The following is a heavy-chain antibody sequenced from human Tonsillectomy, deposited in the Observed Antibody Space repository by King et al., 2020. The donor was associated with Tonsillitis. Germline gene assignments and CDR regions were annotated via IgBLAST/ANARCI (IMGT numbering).Heavy chain of an antibody. D-gene: IGHD6-13*01. Sequence: QLQESGPGLVKPSQTLSLTCTVSGGSISSGSYYWSWIRQPAGKGLEWIGRIYTSGSTNSTPSRKSRVTISVDTSNNQFSLKLSSVTAADTAVYYCARGSSSWYSGAFDIWGQGTMVTVSS. V-gene: IGHV4-61*02. CDR2: IYTSGST. J-gene: IGHJ3*02. CDR1: GGSISSGSYY. CDR3: ARGSSSWYSGAFDI.